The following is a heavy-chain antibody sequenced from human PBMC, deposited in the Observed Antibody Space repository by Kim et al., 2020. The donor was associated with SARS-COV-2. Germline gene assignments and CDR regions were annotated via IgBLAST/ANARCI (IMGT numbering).Heavy chain of an antibody. Sequence: GGSLRLSCAASGFTFSSYGMHWVRQAPGKGLEWVAVISYDGSNKYYADSVKGRFTISRDNSKNTLYLQMNSLRAEDTAVYYCAKDLSAEQLVLIFDYWGQGTLVTVSS. CDR1: GFTFSSYG. CDR3: AKDLSAEQLVLIFDY. D-gene: IGHD6-6*01. V-gene: IGHV3-30*18. CDR2: ISYDGSNK. J-gene: IGHJ4*02.